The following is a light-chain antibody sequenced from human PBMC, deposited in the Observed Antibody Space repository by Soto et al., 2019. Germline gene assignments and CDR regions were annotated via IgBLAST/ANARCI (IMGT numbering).Light chain of an antibody. J-gene: IGKJ5*01. Sequence: IVITQSPASLSVSAGERAALSCRASQSVSSNLAWYQQKPGQAPRLLIYGASTRATGIPARFSGSGSGTEFTLTISSLQSEDFAVYYCQQYYDWPITFGQGTRLEIK. V-gene: IGKV3-15*01. CDR3: QQYYDWPIT. CDR1: QSVSSN. CDR2: GAS.